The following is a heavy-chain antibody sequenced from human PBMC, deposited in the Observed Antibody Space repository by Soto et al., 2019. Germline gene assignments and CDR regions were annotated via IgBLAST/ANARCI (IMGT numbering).Heavy chain of an antibody. J-gene: IGHJ4*02. V-gene: IGHV2-5*01. CDR3: ARQETRSYYFDY. CDR2: IYWNDDK. Sequence: GLDLEWLALIYWNDDKRYSPSLKSRLTITKDTSKNQVVLTMTNMDPVDTATYYCARQETRSYYFDYWGQGTLVTVSS.